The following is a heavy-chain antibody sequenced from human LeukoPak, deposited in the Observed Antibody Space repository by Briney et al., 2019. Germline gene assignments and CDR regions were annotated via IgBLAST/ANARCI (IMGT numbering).Heavy chain of an antibody. CDR1: GFTFSSYW. J-gene: IGHJ3*02. V-gene: IGHV3-74*01. D-gene: IGHD6-19*01. Sequence: GGSLRLSCAASGFTFSSYWMHWVRQAPGKGLVWVSRINSDGSSTSYADSVKGRFTISRDNAKNTLYLQMNSLRAEDPAVYYCARVGWYYAFDIWGQGTMVTVSS. CDR2: INSDGSST. CDR3: ARVGWYYAFDI.